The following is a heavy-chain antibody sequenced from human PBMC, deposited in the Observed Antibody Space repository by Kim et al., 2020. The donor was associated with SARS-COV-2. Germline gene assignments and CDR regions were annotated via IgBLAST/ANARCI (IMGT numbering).Heavy chain of an antibody. Sequence: ANSVQGQFTIPRDNSKNTLYLQMSSLRAEDTAIYYCAKGRIAVAGTPMNYWGQGTLVTVSS. J-gene: IGHJ4*02. D-gene: IGHD6-19*01. V-gene: IGHV3-23*01. CDR3: AKGRIAVAGTPMNY.